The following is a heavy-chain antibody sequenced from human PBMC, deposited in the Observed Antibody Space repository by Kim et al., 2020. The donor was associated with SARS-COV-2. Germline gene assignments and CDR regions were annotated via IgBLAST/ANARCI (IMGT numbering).Heavy chain of an antibody. CDR2: GDT. CDR3: ARGYGDYSY. V-gene: IGHV4-34*01. D-gene: IGHD4-17*01. Sequence: GDTTYNPSLRSRVTISVDTAKNQFSLRLSSVTAADTAVYYCARGYGDYSYWGQGTLVAVSS. J-gene: IGHJ4*02.